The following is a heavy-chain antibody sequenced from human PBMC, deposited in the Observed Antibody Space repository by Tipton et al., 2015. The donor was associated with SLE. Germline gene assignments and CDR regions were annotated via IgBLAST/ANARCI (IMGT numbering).Heavy chain of an antibody. V-gene: IGHV3-7*01. Sequence: SLRLSCSASGFTFTNAWMNWVRQAPGKGLEWVANIKQDGSEQYYVDSVKGRFTISRDNAETSLYLQMNSLGADDTAVYYCAKQRQQRLSGPFDYWGQGILVTVSS. J-gene: IGHJ4*02. CDR2: IKQDGSEQ. D-gene: IGHD6-13*01. CDR1: GFTFTNAW. CDR3: AKQRQQRLSGPFDY.